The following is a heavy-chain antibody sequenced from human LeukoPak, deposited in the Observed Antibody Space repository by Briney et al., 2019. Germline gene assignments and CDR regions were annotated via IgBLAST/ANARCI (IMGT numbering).Heavy chain of an antibody. V-gene: IGHV3-48*03. CDR1: EFTFSSYE. CDR2: ISSSGSTI. Sequence: GGSLRLSCAASEFTFSSYEMNWVRQAPGKGLEWVSYISSSGSTIYYADSVKGRFTISRDNAKNSLYLQMNSLRAEDTAVYYCAELGITMIGGVWGKGTTVTISS. D-gene: IGHD3-10*02. CDR3: AELGITMIGGV. J-gene: IGHJ6*04.